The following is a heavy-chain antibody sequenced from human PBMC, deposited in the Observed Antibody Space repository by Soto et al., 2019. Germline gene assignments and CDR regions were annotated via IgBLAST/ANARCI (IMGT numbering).Heavy chain of an antibody. Sequence: SETLSLTCTVSGGSISSDYWSWIRQPPGKGLEWIGYIYYSGSTKYNPSLKSRVTISLDTSKNQFSLKLSSVTAADTAVYFCARDIIAAAGSSYYGMDVWGQGTTVTVSS. D-gene: IGHD6-13*01. CDR1: GGSISSDY. CDR3: ARDIIAAAGSSYYGMDV. CDR2: IYYSGST. J-gene: IGHJ6*02. V-gene: IGHV4-59*01.